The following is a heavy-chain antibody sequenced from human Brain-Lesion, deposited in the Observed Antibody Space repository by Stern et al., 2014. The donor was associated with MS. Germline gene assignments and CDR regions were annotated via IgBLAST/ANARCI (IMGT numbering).Heavy chain of an antibody. CDR1: GYTLTELS. D-gene: IGHD1-26*01. CDR3: ATLSPGAGGNYYRHFDY. Sequence: VQLLESGAEVKKPGASVKVSCKVSGYTLTELSMRWVRQAPRKGLEWMGGFDPEDGETIYAQKFQGRVTMTEDTSTDTAYMELSSLRSEDTAVYYCATLSPGAGGNYYRHFDYWGQGTLVTVSS. CDR2: FDPEDGET. V-gene: IGHV1-24*01. J-gene: IGHJ4*02.